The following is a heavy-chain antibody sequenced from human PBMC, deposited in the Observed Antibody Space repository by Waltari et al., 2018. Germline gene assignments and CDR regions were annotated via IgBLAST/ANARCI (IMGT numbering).Heavy chain of an antibody. V-gene: IGHV4-59*01. Sequence: QVQLQESGPGLVKPSETLSLTCTAPGGSISSYYWSWLRQPPGKGLEWIGYIYYSGSTNYNPSLKSRVTISVDTSKNQFSLKLSSVTAADTAVYYCARVVVAASTTVWFDPWGQGTLVTVSS. J-gene: IGHJ5*02. CDR1: GGSISSYY. CDR2: IYYSGST. CDR3: ARVVVAASTTVWFDP. D-gene: IGHD2-15*01.